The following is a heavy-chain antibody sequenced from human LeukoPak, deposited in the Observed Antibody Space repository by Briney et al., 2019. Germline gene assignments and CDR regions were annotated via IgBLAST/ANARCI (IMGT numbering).Heavy chain of an antibody. CDR1: GFTFSSYA. D-gene: IGHD5-18*01. Sequence: PGGSLRLSCAASGFTFSSYAMSWVRQAPGKGLEWVSAISGSGGSTYYADSVKGRFTISRDNSKNTLYLQMNSLRAEDTAVYYCAKRADDGYSYGYAGSYYYYYGMDVWGQGTTVTVSS. CDR3: AKRADDGYSYGYAGSYYYYYGMDV. CDR2: ISGSGGST. V-gene: IGHV3-23*01. J-gene: IGHJ6*02.